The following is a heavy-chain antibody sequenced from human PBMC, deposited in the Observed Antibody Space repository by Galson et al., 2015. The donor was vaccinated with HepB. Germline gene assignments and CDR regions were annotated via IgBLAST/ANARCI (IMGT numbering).Heavy chain of an antibody. D-gene: IGHD4-17*01. CDR1: GYTFTSYD. J-gene: IGHJ4*02. V-gene: IGHV1-8*01. CDR3: ARGGQPYGDHDY. Sequence: SVKVSCKASGYTFTSYDINWVRQATGQGLEWMGWMNPNSGNTGYAQKFQGRVTMTRNTSISTAYMELSSLRSEDTAVYYCARGGQPYGDHDYWGQGTLVTVSS. CDR2: MNPNSGNT.